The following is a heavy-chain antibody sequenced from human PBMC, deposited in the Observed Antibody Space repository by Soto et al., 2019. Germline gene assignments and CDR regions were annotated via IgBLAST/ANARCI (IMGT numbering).Heavy chain of an antibody. CDR1: GYTFTGYY. CDR3: ARGSIAAAAEYYYYYMDV. V-gene: IGHV1-2*04. J-gene: IGHJ6*03. Sequence: ASVKVSCKASGYTFTGYYMHWVRQAPGQGLEWMGWINPNSGGTNYAQKFQGWVTMTRDTSISTAYMGLSRLRSDDTAVYYCARGSIAAAAEYYYYYMDVWGKGTTVTVSS. D-gene: IGHD6-13*01. CDR2: INPNSGGT.